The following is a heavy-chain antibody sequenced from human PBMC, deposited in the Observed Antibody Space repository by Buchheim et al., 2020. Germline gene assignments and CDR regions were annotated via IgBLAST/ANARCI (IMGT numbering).Heavy chain of an antibody. J-gene: IGHJ4*02. CDR3: SRSPHNWGVSWFDF. D-gene: IGHD7-27*01. V-gene: IGHV2-5*01. CDR2: VYGNDDK. Sequence: QITLKESGPTLVKPTQTLTLTCTFSGFSLTTSGVGVGWIRQPPGKALEWLALVYGNDDKHYSPSLKSRLTITKEPSKNQVVLTMTNVDPVDTATYYCSRSPHNWGVSWFDFWGQGTL. CDR1: GFSLTTSGVG.